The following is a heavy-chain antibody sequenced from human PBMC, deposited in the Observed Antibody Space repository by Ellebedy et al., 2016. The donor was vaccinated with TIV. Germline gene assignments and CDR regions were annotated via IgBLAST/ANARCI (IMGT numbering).Heavy chain of an antibody. J-gene: IGHJ5*02. CDR1: GYTFGGYG. V-gene: IGHV1-18*04. D-gene: IGHD3-10*01. CDR2: IIPHNGNI. Sequence: AASVKVSCKTSGYTFGGYGITWVRQAPGHGLEWLGWIIPHNGNIKYGQKVQGRVTMTTDTSTSTAYMELRNLRSDDTAVYYCARRGFGELFAWFDPWGQGTLVTVSS. CDR3: ARRGFGELFAWFDP.